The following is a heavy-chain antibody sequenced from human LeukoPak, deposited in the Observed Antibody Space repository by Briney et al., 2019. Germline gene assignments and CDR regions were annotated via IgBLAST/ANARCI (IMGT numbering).Heavy chain of an antibody. J-gene: IGHJ4*02. CDR3: AKRSSGYSSRGSLV. D-gene: IGHD6-13*01. Sequence: GRFTISRDNAKNSLCLQMNSLRAEDTAVYYCAKRSSGYSSRGSLVWGQGTLVTVSS. V-gene: IGHV3-11*03.